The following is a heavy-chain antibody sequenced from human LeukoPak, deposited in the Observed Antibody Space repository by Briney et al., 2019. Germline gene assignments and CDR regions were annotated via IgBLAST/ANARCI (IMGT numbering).Heavy chain of an antibody. J-gene: IGHJ3*02. D-gene: IGHD3-3*01. CDR2: IKQDGSEK. CDR1: GFTFSSYW. Sequence: PGGSLRLSCAASGFTFSSYWMSWVRQAPGKGLEWVANIKQDGSEKYYVDSVKGRFTISRDNAKNSLYLQMNSLRAEDTAVYYCARDHSVFYDFWSGYYKDAFDIWGQGTMVTVSS. CDR3: ARDHSVFYDFWSGYYKDAFDI. V-gene: IGHV3-7*01.